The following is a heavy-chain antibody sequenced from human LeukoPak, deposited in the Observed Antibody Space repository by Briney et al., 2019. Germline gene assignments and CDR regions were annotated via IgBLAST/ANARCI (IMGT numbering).Heavy chain of an antibody. D-gene: IGHD6-13*01. CDR2: ISYDGSNK. J-gene: IGHJ3*02. V-gene: IGHV3-30*03. CDR1: GFTFSSYG. Sequence: GRSLRLSCAASGFTFSSYGMHWVRQAPGKGLEWVAVISYDGSNKYYADSVKGRFTISRDNSKNTLYLQMNSLRAEDTAVYYCARVGRAITAAGFGAFDIWGQGTMVIVSS. CDR3: ARVGRAITAAGFGAFDI.